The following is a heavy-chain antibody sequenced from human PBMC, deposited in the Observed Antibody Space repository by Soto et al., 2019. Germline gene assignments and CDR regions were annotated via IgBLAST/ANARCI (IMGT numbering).Heavy chain of an antibody. J-gene: IGHJ4*02. CDR1: GFTFSSYN. V-gene: IGHV3-21*01. CDR3: ARGFRWEQYSFDY. D-gene: IGHD1-26*01. Sequence: EVQLVESGGGLVKPGGSLRLSCAASGFTFSSYNMNWVRQAPGKGLEWVSSISSSSSYIYYADSVKGRFTISRDNAKNSLYLQMNSLRAEDTAVYYCARGFRWEQYSFDYWGQGTLVTVSS. CDR2: ISSSSSYI.